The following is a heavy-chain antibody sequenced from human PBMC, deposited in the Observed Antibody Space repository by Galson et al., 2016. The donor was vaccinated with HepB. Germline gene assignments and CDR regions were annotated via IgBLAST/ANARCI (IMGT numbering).Heavy chain of an antibody. D-gene: IGHD1-1*01. CDR3: AKGFFAQPKRGSFIDS. CDR1: TFPFSVYA. CDR2: ISGNGCTA. Sequence: SLRLSCAAPTFPFSVYAMYWVRQAPGKGLDWVSGISGNGCTAYFADSVKGRFTVSRDNSKNTLYLDMSSLRAEDTALYYCAKGFFAQPKRGSFIDSWGQGTLVIVSS. V-gene: IGHV3-23*01. J-gene: IGHJ4*02.